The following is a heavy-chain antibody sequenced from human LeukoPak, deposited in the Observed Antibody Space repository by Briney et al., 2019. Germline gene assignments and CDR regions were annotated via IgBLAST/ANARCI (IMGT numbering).Heavy chain of an antibody. CDR1: GFNVNTNY. J-gene: IGHJ4*02. CDR2: ISSSSSYI. CDR3: ARADDSSGLCFDY. V-gene: IGHV3-21*01. D-gene: IGHD6-19*01. Sequence: GGSLRLSCAASGFNVNTNYMSWVRQAPGKGLQWVSSISSSSSYIQYADSVKGRFTISRDNAKKSLFLQMNSLRAEDTAVYYCARADDSSGLCFDYWGQGTVVTVSS.